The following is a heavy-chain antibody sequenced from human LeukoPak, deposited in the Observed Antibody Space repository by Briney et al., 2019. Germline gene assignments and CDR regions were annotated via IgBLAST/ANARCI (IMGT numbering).Heavy chain of an antibody. CDR1: GFTFDTYR. CDR2: ISASGSYI. Sequence: PGGSLRLSCAASGFTFDTYRMNWVRQAPGKGLEWVSSISASGSYIYYADSLKGRFTIPRDNTKNSLFLQMNSLRAEDTAVYYCARDPPGTSASDYWGQGTLVTVSS. CDR3: ARDPPGTSASDY. J-gene: IGHJ4*02. D-gene: IGHD1-1*01. V-gene: IGHV3-21*01.